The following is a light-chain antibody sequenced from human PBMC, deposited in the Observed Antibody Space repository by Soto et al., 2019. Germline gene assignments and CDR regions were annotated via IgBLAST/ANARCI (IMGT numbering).Light chain of an antibody. Sequence: SSELTQPPSVSVAPGQTARITCGGNDIGSKRVHWYQQKPGQAPVVVVYEDYDRPSGIPERFSGSNSGNTATLTIPRVEAGDEADYYCLVWDNSGDRYVFGTGTKVTVL. CDR2: EDY. CDR3: LVWDNSGDRYV. J-gene: IGLJ1*01. CDR1: DIGSKR. V-gene: IGLV3-21*02.